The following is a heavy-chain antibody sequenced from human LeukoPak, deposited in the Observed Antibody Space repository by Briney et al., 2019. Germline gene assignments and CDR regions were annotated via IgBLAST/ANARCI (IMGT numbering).Heavy chain of an antibody. CDR2: MNPNSGNT. Sequence: ASVKVSCKASGYTFTSYDINWVRQATGQGLEWMGWMNPNSGNTGYAQKFQGRVTITRNTSISTAYMELSILRSEDTAVYYCARASAYGDYGFDPWGQGTLVTVSS. CDR1: GYTFTSYD. V-gene: IGHV1-8*03. CDR3: ARASAYGDYGFDP. J-gene: IGHJ5*02. D-gene: IGHD4-17*01.